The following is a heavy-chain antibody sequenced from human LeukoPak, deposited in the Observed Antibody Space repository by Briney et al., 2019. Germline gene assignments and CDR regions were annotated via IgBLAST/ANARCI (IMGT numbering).Heavy chain of an antibody. CDR1: GGSISSSSYY. CDR2: IYYSGST. J-gene: IGHJ4*02. V-gene: IGHV4-39*07. D-gene: IGHD6-13*01. CDR3: ARRDSSTLPRETDY. Sequence: PSETLSLTCTVSGGSISSSSYYWGWIRQPPGKGLEWIGSIYYSGSTYYNPSLKSRVTISVDTSKNQFSLKLSSVTAADTAVYYCARRDSSTLPRETDYWGQGTLVTVSS.